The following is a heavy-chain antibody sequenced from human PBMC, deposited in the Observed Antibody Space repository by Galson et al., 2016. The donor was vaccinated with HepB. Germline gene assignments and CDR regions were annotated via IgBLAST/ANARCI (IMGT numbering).Heavy chain of an antibody. CDR1: GYTFSVYY. Sequence: SVKVSCKASGYTFSVYYMHWVRQAPGQGLEWMGWINPTSGYTKYAEKFQGRFTMTRDTSISTAYMELSSLISDDTAVYYCTREVGGIYFESSGNDYWGQGTLVTVSS. V-gene: IGHV1-2*02. D-gene: IGHD3-22*01. CDR3: TREVGGIYFESSGNDY. J-gene: IGHJ4*02. CDR2: INPTSGYT.